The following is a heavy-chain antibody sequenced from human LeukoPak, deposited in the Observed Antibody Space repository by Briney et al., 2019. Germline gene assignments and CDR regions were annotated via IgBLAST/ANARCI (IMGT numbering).Heavy chain of an antibody. CDR1: GGSISSSSYY. Sequence: SETLSLTCTVSGGSISSSSYYWGWIRQPPGKGLEWIGSIYYSGITYYNPSLKSRVTISVDTSKNQFSLKLSSVTAADTAVYYCARRGRYCSGGSCFIGLFDPWGQGTLVTVSS. V-gene: IGHV4-39*01. CDR3: ARRGRYCSGGSCFIGLFDP. J-gene: IGHJ5*02. D-gene: IGHD2-15*01. CDR2: IYYSGIT.